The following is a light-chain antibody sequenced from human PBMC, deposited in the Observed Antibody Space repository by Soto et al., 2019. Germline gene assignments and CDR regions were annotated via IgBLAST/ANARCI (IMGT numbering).Light chain of an antibody. V-gene: IGKV3-20*01. J-gene: IGKJ2*01. CDR3: QQYRSSPNT. Sequence: EIVLTQSPGTLYLSPGERATLSCRASQSVSSSYLAWDQQKPGQAPRFLIYGASSRATGIPDRFSGSGSGTDFTLTISRQEPEDFAVYYCQQYRSSPNTFGQGTKLEIK. CDR2: GAS. CDR1: QSVSSSY.